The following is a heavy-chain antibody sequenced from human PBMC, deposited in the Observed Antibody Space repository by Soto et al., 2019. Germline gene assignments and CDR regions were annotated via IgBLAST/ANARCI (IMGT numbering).Heavy chain of an antibody. CDR2: ISYDGSNK. Sequence: GGSLRLSCAASGFTFSSYAMHWVRQAPGKGLEWVAVISYDGSNKYYADSVKGRFTISRDNSKNTLYLQMNSLRAEDTAVYYCARGDYYGSGSYYRFDPWGQGTLVTVSS. CDR1: GFTFSSYA. V-gene: IGHV3-30-3*01. J-gene: IGHJ5*02. CDR3: ARGDYYGSGSYYRFDP. D-gene: IGHD3-10*01.